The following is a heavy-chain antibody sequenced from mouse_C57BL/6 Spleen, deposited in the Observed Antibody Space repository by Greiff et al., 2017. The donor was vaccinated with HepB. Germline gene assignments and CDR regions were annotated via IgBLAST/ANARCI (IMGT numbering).Heavy chain of an antibody. CDR1: GYTFTSYW. Sequence: QVQLQQPGAELVMPGASVKLSCKASGYTFTSYWMHWVKPRPGQGLEWIGEIDPSDSYTNYNQKFKGKSTLTVDKSSSTAYMQLSSLTSEDSAVYYCARIGGSSPYAMDYWGQGTSVTVSS. J-gene: IGHJ4*01. CDR3: ARIGGSSPYAMDY. CDR2: IDPSDSYT. V-gene: IGHV1-69*01. D-gene: IGHD1-1*01.